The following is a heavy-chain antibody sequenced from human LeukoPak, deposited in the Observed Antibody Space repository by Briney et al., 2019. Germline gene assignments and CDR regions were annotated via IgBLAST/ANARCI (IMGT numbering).Heavy chain of an antibody. CDR1: GVSVSRDTGA. V-gene: IGHV6-1*01. CDR2: TFYRTCWHN. J-gene: IGHJ4*02. D-gene: IGHD4/OR15-4a*01. CDR3: ASSPDSGANEFVYS. Sequence: SQTLSRNCAISGVSVSRDTGAWNWPRQSPSRVLEWMGRTFYRTCWHNDYAEFVESRISINPATSMEQFTLNLNSVTPDDTAVYFFASSPDSGANEFVYSWGQGTPGTVSS.